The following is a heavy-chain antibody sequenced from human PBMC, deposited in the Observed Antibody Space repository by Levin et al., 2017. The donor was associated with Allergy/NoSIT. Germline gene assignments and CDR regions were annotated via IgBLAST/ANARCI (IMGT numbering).Heavy chain of an antibody. CDR3: AKDRTIAVAGTSGSDAFDI. D-gene: IGHD6-19*01. Sequence: LSLTCAASGFTFSSYAMSWVRQAPGKGLEWVSAISGSGGSTYYADSVKGRFTISRDNSKNTLYLQMNSLRAEDTAVYYCAKDRTIAVAGTSGSDAFDIWGQGTMVTVSS. CDR1: GFTFSSYA. CDR2: ISGSGGST. J-gene: IGHJ3*02. V-gene: IGHV3-23*01.